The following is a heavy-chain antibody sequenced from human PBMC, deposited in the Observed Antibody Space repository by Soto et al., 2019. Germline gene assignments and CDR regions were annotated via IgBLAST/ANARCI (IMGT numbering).Heavy chain of an antibody. V-gene: IGHV3-48*01. J-gene: IGHJ6*03. D-gene: IGHD2-2*01. CDR1: GFTFSSYS. Sequence: GGSLRLSCAASGFTFSSYSMNWVRQAPGKGLEWVSYISSSSSTIYYADSVKGRFTISRDNAKNSLYLQMNSLRAEDTAVYYCAREDIVVVPAATNPDTFYYYYYYMDVWGKGTTVTVSS. CDR2: ISSSSSTI. CDR3: AREDIVVVPAATNPDTFYYYYYYMDV.